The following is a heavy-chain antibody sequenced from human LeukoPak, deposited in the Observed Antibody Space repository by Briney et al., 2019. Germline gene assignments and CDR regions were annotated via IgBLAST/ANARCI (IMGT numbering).Heavy chain of an antibody. CDR2: IYSGGST. V-gene: IGHV3-66*01. J-gene: IGHJ4*02. D-gene: IGHD5-24*01. CDR1: GFTFNTHS. CDR3: ARAEMATIHFDY. Sequence: PGGSLRLSCAASGFTFNTHSMTWVRQAPGKGLEWVSVIYSGGSTYYADSVKGRFTISRDNSKNTLYLQMNSLRAEDTAVYYCARAEMATIHFDYWGQGTLVTVSS.